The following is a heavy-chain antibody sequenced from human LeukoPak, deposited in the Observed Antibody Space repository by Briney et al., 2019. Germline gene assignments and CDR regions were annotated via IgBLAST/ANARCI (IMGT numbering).Heavy chain of an antibody. J-gene: IGHJ4*02. CDR1: GGSISSYY. CDR2: ICYSGST. D-gene: IGHD6-6*01. V-gene: IGHV4-59*12. Sequence: SETLSLTCTVSGGSISSYYWSWIRQPPGKGLEWIGYICYSGSTNYNPSLKSRVTISVDTSKNQFSLKLSSVTAADTAVYYCARESSSSQFDYWGQGTLVTVSS. CDR3: ARESSSSQFDY.